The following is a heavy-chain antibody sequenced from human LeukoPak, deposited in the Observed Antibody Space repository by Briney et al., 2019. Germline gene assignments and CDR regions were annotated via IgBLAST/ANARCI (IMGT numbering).Heavy chain of an antibody. D-gene: IGHD5-12*01. V-gene: IGHV4-39*07. CDR3: ARRGYSGYGSFDY. Sequence: SETLSLTCTVSGGSISSYYWGWIRQPPGKGLEWIGSIYYSGSTYYNPSLKSRVTISVDTSKNQFSLKLSSVTAADTAVYYCARRGYSGYGSFDYWGQGTLVTVSS. CDR2: IYYSGST. CDR1: GGSISSYY. J-gene: IGHJ4*02.